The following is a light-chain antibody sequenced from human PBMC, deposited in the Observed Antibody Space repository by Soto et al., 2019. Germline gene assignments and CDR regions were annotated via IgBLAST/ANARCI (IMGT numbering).Light chain of an antibody. V-gene: IGKV3-15*01. CDR3: HQYNNWPRT. J-gene: IGKJ1*01. CDR2: GAS. CDR1: QSVRSN. Sequence: EIVMTQSPATLSVSPGDRATLSCRASQSVRSNLAWYQQKPGQAPRLLIYGASTRATGVPARFSGSGSGTEFTLTISSLQSEDFALYFCHQYNNWPRTFGQGTKVEIK.